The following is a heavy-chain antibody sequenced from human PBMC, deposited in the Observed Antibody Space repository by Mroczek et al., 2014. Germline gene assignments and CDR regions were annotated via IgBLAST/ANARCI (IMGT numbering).Heavy chain of an antibody. Sequence: QVQLVQSGGGVVQPGRSLRLSCAASGFTFSSYAMHWVRQAPGKGLEWVAVISYDGSNKYYADSVKGRFTISRDNSKNTLYLQMNSLRAEDTAVYYCARDPRXTVTNHWYFDLWGLAPLVTVSS. D-gene: IGHD4-17*01. CDR1: GFTFSSYA. V-gene: IGHV3-30-3*01. CDR3: ARDPRXTVTNHWYFDL. J-gene: IGHJ2*01. CDR2: ISYDGSNK.